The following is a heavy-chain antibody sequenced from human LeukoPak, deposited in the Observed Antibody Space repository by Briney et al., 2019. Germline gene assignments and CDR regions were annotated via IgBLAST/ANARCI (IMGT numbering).Heavy chain of an antibody. V-gene: IGHV3-11*06. D-gene: IGHD2-15*01. CDR1: GFTFSDYY. J-gene: IGHJ5*02. CDR3: VRDWYCSGGSCDAGNWFDP. CDR2: ISSSSSFT. Sequence: GGSLRLSCAASGFTFSDYYMSWIRQAPGKGLEWVSYISSSSSFTNYADSVRGRFTFARDNAKKSLYLQMNSLRVEDTAVYYCVRDWYCSGGSCDAGNWFDPWGQGTLVTVSS.